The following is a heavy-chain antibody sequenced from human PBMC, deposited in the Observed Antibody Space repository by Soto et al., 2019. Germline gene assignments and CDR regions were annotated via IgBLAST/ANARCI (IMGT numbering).Heavy chain of an antibody. D-gene: IGHD1-20*01. Sequence: EVQLVESGGGLVQPGGSLRLSCAASGFTFSSYEMNWVRQAPGKGLEWVSYISSSGSTIYSADSVKGRFTISKDNAKNSLYLQINSLRAEDTAVYYCARDGIVTGTTGPYYGMDVWGQGTTVTVSS. CDR1: GFTFSSYE. V-gene: IGHV3-48*03. J-gene: IGHJ6*02. CDR2: ISSSGSTI. CDR3: ARDGIVTGTTGPYYGMDV.